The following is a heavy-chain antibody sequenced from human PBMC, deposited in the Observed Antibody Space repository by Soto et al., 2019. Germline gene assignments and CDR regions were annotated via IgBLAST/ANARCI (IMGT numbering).Heavy chain of an antibody. J-gene: IGHJ5*02. V-gene: IGHV4-39*01. CDR3: ARGGGMWSSSRPGWFDP. CDR1: GGSISSSSYY. D-gene: IGHD6-13*01. CDR2: IFYSGST. Sequence: SETLSLTCTVSGGSISSSSYYWGWIRQPPGKGLEWIGSIFYSGSTYYNPSLKSRVTISVDTSKNQFSLKLSSVTAADTAVYYCARGGGMWSSSRPGWFDPWGQGTLVTVSS.